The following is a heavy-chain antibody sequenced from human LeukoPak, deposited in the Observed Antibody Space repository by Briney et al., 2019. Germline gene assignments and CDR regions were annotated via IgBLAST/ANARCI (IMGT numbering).Heavy chain of an antibody. CDR3: ARAGSTEANPLDY. D-gene: IGHD1-14*01. J-gene: IGHJ4*02. CDR2: MTGSGRTI. CDR1: GFTFSSYE. Sequence: PGGSLRLSCAAFGFTFSSYEMNWVRQAPGKGLEWVSYMTGSGRTILYADSVKGRFTISRDNAKNSLYLQMNSLRAEDTAVYYCARAGSTEANPLDYWGQGALVIVSS. V-gene: IGHV3-48*03.